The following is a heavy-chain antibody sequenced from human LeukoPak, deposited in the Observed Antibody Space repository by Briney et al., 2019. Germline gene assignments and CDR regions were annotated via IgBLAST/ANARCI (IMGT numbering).Heavy chain of an antibody. CDR2: VNSDGSRK. CDR1: GFPFTRHW. Sequence: PGGSLRLSCAASGFPFTRHWMHWVRQAPGKGLVWVSHVNSDGSRKSYADSVRGRFTISRANGKNTLDLQMNSLRAEDTAVYYCGKDSASSALGAFDVWGQGTMVSVSS. CDR3: GKDSASSALGAFDV. V-gene: IGHV3-74*01. J-gene: IGHJ3*01. D-gene: IGHD1-26*01.